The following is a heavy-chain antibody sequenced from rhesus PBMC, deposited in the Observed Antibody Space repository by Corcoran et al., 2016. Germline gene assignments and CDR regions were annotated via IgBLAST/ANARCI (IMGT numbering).Heavy chain of an antibody. CDR1: GGSISGYW. CDR2: IGGSSGSP. CDR3: AIVSTGPEDAFDF. Sequence: QLQLQESGPGLVKPSETLSLTCAVSGGSISGYWWGWIRQPPGKGLEWIGYIGGSSGSPHYNPSRKSRVTISTDPSKNQFYMKLSSVPAADTAVYYWAIVSTGPEDAFDFWGQGLRVTVSS. V-gene: IGHV4-165*01. D-gene: IGHD4-23*01. J-gene: IGHJ3*01.